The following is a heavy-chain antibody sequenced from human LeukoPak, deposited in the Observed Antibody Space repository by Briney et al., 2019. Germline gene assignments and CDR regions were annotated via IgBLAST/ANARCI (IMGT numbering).Heavy chain of an antibody. V-gene: IGHV4-59*01. CDR1: GGSISSYY. CDR2: IYYSGST. CDR3: ARWANYYGSGSHAFDI. Sequence: SETLSLTCTVSGGSISSYYWSWIRQPPGKGLEWIGYIYYSGSTNYNPSLKSRVTISVDTSKNQFSLTLSSVTAADTAVYYCARWANYYGSGSHAFDIWGQGTMVTVSS. J-gene: IGHJ3*02. D-gene: IGHD3-10*01.